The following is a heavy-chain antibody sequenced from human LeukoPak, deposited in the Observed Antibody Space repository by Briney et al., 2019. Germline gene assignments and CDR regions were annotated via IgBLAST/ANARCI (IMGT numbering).Heavy chain of an antibody. Sequence: PGGSLRLSCSASGFTFSHYAMHWVRQAPGKGLEYVSAISSNGGTTNYADSVKGRFTISRDNSKNALYLQMSSLGVEDTAMYYCVEVGGCTGGTCYYSDYWGQGTLVTVSS. CDR3: VEVGGCTGGTCYYSDY. CDR2: ISSNGGTT. D-gene: IGHD2-8*02. V-gene: IGHV3-64D*06. CDR1: GFTFSHYA. J-gene: IGHJ4*02.